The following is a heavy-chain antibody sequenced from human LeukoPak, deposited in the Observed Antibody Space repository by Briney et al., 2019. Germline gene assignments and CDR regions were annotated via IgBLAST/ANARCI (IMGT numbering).Heavy chain of an antibody. D-gene: IGHD3-22*01. Sequence: ASVKVSCKASGYTFTSYGISWVRQAPGQGLEWMGWISAYNGNTNYAQKLQGRVTMTTDTSTSTAYMELRSLRSDDTAVYYCARDYYDSSGYLFVDYWGQGTLVTVSS. CDR1: GYTFTSYG. J-gene: IGHJ4*02. V-gene: IGHV1-18*01. CDR3: ARDYYDSSGYLFVDY. CDR2: ISAYNGNT.